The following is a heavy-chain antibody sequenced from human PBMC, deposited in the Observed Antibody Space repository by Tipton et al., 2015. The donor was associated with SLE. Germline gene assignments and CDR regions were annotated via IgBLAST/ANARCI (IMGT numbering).Heavy chain of an antibody. CDR1: GGRTYA. V-gene: IGHV1-69*18. Sequence: QVQLVQSGAEVKKPGASVKVSCKASGGRTYAITWVRQAPGQGLEWMGRIIPIFGTTNYAQKFQGRVTITADESTSTAYMELSSLRSEDTAVYYCARGAAASFLVSDYWGQGTTVTVSS. D-gene: IGHD3-3*01. J-gene: IGHJ4*03. CDR3: ARGAAASFLVSDY. CDR2: IIPIFGTT.